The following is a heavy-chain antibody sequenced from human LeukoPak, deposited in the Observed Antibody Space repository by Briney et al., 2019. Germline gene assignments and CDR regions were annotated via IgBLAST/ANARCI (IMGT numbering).Heavy chain of an antibody. J-gene: IGHJ4*02. CDR1: GGSISSYYWSSISTYY. V-gene: IGHV4-61*01. CDR2: IYNTGST. D-gene: IGHD2-15*01. CDR3: ARAGHCSGGSYYYFDY. Sequence: SETLSLTCTVSGGSISSYYWSSISTYYWSWTRQTPGKGLEWIGNIYNTGSTNYNPSLKSRVTISVDTSKNQVSLKLSSVTAADTAVYYCARAGHCSGGSYYYFDYWGQGTLVTVSS.